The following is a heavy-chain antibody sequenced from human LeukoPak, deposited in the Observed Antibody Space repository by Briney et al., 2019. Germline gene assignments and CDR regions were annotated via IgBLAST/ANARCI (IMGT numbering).Heavy chain of an antibody. CDR2: IYYSGST. V-gene: IGHV4-59*01. CDR3: ARDRRIAAAGWHYYYGMDV. Sequence: PSETLSLTCTVSGGSISSYYWSWIRQPPGKGLEWIGYIYYSGSTNYNPSLKSRVTIPVDTSKNQFSLKLSSVTAADTAVYYCARDRRIAAAGWHYYYGMDVWGQGTTVTVSS. J-gene: IGHJ6*02. D-gene: IGHD6-13*01. CDR1: GGSISSYY.